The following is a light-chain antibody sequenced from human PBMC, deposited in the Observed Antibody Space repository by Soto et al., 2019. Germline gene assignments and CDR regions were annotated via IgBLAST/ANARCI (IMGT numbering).Light chain of an antibody. CDR1: SSDIGSYNR. V-gene: IGLV2-18*02. CDR2: GVN. J-gene: IGLJ1*01. CDR3: SSFTTSDTYV. Sequence: QSVLTQPPSVSGSPGQSVTISCTGTSSDIGSYNRVSWYQQPPGAAPKLMICGVNNRPSGVPERFSGSKSGNTASLTIFGPQAEDEADYYCSSFTTSDTYVFGTGTKVTVL.